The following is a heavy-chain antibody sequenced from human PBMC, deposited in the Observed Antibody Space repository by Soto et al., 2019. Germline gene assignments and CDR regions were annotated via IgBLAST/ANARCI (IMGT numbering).Heavy chain of an antibody. V-gene: IGHV5-51*01. Sequence: GESLKISCKGSGYSFTSYWIAWVRQMPGKGLEWMGIIYPSDSDTRYSPSFQGQVTISADKSISTAYLQWSSLKASDTAMYYCARRVRSCSSISCFYFDYWGQGTLVNVS. J-gene: IGHJ4*02. CDR3: ARRVRSCSSISCFYFDY. D-gene: IGHD2-2*01. CDR1: GYSFTSYW. CDR2: IYPSDSDT.